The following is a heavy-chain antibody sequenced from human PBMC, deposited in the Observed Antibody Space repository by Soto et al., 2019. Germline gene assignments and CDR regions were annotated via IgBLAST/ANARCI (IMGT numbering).Heavy chain of an antibody. V-gene: IGHV4-39*01. D-gene: IGHD1-7*01. Sequence: SSETLSLTCTVSGGSISSSSYYWGWIRQPPGKGLEWIGSIYYSGSTYYNPSLKSRVTISVDTSKNQFSLKLSSVTAADTAVYYCARGGQLELRWSYGMDVWGQGTTVTVSS. CDR1: GGSISSSSYY. CDR2: IYYSGST. J-gene: IGHJ6*02. CDR3: ARGGQLELRWSYGMDV.